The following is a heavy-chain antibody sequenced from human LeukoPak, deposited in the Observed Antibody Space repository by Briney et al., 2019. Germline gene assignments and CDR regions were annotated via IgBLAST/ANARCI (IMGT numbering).Heavy chain of an antibody. CDR1: GFTFSTYW. Sequence: PGGSLRLSCAASGFTFSTYWMSWVRQTPGKGLEWVVSIRADESEKYYVDSVKGRFTISRDNAKNSVYLQLSSLRAEDTAVYYCARAQALNWFDPWGQGTLVTVSS. V-gene: IGHV3-7*01. CDR2: IRADESEK. CDR3: ARAQALNWFDP. J-gene: IGHJ5*02.